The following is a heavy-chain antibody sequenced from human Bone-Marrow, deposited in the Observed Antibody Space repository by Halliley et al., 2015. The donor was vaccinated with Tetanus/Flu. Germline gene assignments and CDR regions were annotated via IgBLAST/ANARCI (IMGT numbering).Heavy chain of an antibody. CDR2: DGGTT. V-gene: IGHV3-49*02. D-gene: IGHD2-15*01. J-gene: IGHJ6*02. CDR3: SRDIDCSGGKCYYYYGLDA. Sequence: DGGTTEYAASGKGRFIISRDDSKNIAYLQMNSLKIEDTAVYYCSRDIDCSGGKCYYYYGLDAWGQGTTVTVSS.